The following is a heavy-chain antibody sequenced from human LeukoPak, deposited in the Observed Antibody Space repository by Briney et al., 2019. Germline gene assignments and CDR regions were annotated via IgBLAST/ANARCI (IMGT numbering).Heavy chain of an antibody. Sequence: GASVKVSCKVSGYTLTELSMHWVRQAPGKGLEWMGGFDPEDGETIYAQKFQGRVTMTTDTSTSTAYMELRSLRSDDTAVYYCARSHKLIYYGSAGYWGQGTLVTVSS. CDR1: GYTLTELS. CDR3: ARSHKLIYYGSAGY. CDR2: FDPEDGET. D-gene: IGHD3-10*01. V-gene: IGHV1-24*01. J-gene: IGHJ4*02.